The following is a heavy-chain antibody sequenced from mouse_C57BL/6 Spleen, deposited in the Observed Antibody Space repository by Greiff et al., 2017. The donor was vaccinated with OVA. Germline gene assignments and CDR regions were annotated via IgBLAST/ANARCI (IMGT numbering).Heavy chain of an antibody. V-gene: IGHV14-2*01. D-gene: IGHD1-1*01. CDR1: GFTITDYY. J-gene: IGHJ4*01. CDR2: IDPEDGDT. CDR3: ARSRYGSSYAMDD. Sequence: EVKLQESGAELVKPGASVKLSCTASGFTITDYYMHWVKQRTEQGLEWIGRIDPEDGDTKYAPKFQGKATVTADTSSNTAYLQLSSLTSEDTAVYYGARSRYGSSYAMDDWGQGTSVTVSS.